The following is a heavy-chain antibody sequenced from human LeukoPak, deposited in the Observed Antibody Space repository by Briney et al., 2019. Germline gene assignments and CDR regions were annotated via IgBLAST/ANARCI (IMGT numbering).Heavy chain of an antibody. Sequence: PSETLSLTCAVYGGSFSGYYWSWIRQPPGKGLEWIGEINHSGSTNYNPSLKSRVTISVDTSKNQFSLKLSSVTAADTAVYYCARRRGGWRPANFDYWGQGTLVTVSS. J-gene: IGHJ4*02. CDR1: GGSFSGYY. CDR3: ARRRGGWRPANFDY. D-gene: IGHD6-19*01. V-gene: IGHV4-34*01. CDR2: INHSGST.